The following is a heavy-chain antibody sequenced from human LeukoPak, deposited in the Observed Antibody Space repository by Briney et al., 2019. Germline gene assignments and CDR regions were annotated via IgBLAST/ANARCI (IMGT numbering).Heavy chain of an antibody. CDR2: ISYDGRNI. CDR3: AKGPLRGTAAAIDY. Sequence: GGSLRLSCAASGLTFNNYGMHWVRQAPGKGLEWVAVISYDGRNIHYPDSVKGRFTISRDISTDTLWLQMDSLRTEDTAVYYCAKGPLRGTAAAIDYWGQGTLVTVSS. V-gene: IGHV3-30*18. D-gene: IGHD2-2*01. CDR1: GLTFNNYG. J-gene: IGHJ4*02.